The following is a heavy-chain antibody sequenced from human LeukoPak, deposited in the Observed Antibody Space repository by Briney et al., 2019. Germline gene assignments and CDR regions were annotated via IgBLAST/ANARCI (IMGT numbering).Heavy chain of an antibody. J-gene: IGHJ4*02. D-gene: IGHD2-2*01. CDR1: GGSFSGYY. CDR2: INHSGST. Sequence: SETLSLTCAVYGGSFSGYYWSWIRQPPGKGLEWIGEINHSGSTNYNPSLKSRVTISVDTSKNQFSLKLSSVTVADTAVYYCARGQRTAGCSSTSCYSSCFDYWGQGTLVTVSS. CDR3: ARGQRTAGCSSTSCYSSCFDY. V-gene: IGHV4-34*01.